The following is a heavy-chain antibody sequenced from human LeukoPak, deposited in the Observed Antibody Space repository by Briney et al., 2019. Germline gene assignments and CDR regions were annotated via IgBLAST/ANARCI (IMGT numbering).Heavy chain of an antibody. CDR3: AKDARHCSGGSWYSTTTFDH. V-gene: IGHV3-30*02. Sequence: GGSLRLSCAVSGFSFSNYGMHWVRQAPGKGLEWVAFIRYDGSNKDYADSVKGRFTISISRDNSKNTLYLQMNSLRGEDTAVYYCAKDARHCSGGSWYSTTTFDHWGQGTLVTVSS. D-gene: IGHD2-15*01. J-gene: IGHJ4*02. CDR2: IRYDGSNK. CDR1: GFSFSNYG.